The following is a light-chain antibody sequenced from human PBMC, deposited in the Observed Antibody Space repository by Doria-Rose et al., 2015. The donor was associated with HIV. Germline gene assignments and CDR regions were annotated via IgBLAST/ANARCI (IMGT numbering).Light chain of an antibody. Sequence: TQSPGTLSLSPGERATLPCRASQSFSSTYLAWYQQKPGQAPSLLIYDGSTRATGIPDRFSASGSGTDLTLTINRLEPEDLALYYCHQYGTSWTFGQGTKVEI. V-gene: IGKV3-20*01. CDR3: HQYGTSWT. CDR2: DGS. J-gene: IGKJ1*01. CDR1: QSFSSTY.